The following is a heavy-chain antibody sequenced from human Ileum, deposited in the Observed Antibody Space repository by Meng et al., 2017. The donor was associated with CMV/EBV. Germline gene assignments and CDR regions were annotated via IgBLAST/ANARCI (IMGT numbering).Heavy chain of an antibody. CDR2: LFYNGDT. J-gene: IGHJ4*02. CDR3: AKDRDSHGGLFDS. V-gene: IGHV4-59*02. Sequence: SETLSLTCSVSGGSVSSYSWSWIRQSPGKGLEWIGYLFYNGDTNYSPSLRGRATISVGTSKNEFSLKLTSVTAADTAVYYCAKDRDSHGGLFDSWGQRTQVTVSS. D-gene: IGHD3-10*01. CDR1: GGSVSSYS.